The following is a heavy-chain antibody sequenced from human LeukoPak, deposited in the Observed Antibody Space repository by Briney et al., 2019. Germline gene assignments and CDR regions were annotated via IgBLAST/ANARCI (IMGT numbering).Heavy chain of an antibody. CDR2: IYYSGST. Sequence: SQTLSLTCTVSGGSISSGGYYWSWIRQHPGKGLEWIGYIYYSGSTNYNPSLKSRVTISVDTSKNQFSLKLSSVTAADTAVYYCARAEGPYYYDSSGYPFDYWGQGTLVTVSS. CDR3: ARAEGPYYYDSSGYPFDY. CDR1: GGSISSGGYY. J-gene: IGHJ4*02. V-gene: IGHV4-31*03. D-gene: IGHD3-22*01.